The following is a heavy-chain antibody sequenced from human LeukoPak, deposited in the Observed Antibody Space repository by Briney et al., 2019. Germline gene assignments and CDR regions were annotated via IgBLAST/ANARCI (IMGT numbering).Heavy chain of an antibody. Sequence: EASVKVSCKASGYTFTGYYMHWVRQAPGQGLEWMGWINPNSGGTNYAQKFQGRVTMTRDTSISTAYMELSRLRSDDTAVYYCARDALAVAGTRGWFDPWGQGTLVTVSS. J-gene: IGHJ5*02. CDR2: INPNSGGT. CDR3: ARDALAVAGTRGWFDP. D-gene: IGHD6-19*01. V-gene: IGHV1-2*02. CDR1: GYTFTGYY.